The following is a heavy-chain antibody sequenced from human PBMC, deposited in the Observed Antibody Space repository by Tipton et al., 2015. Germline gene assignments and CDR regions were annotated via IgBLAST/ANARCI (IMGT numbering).Heavy chain of an antibody. CDR2: INPSDGST. Sequence: QLVQSGAEVKKPGASVQVSCRASGYTFSNYFMHWVRQAPGQGLEWMGIINPSDGSTIYAQKFQGRVTMTRDTSTSTVYMELSSLRSEDTAVYYCTRLAFSSDGSFFDYWGQGTLVTVSP. CDR3: TRLAFSSDGSFFDY. J-gene: IGHJ4*02. D-gene: IGHD3-22*01. V-gene: IGHV1-46*01. CDR1: GYTFSNYF.